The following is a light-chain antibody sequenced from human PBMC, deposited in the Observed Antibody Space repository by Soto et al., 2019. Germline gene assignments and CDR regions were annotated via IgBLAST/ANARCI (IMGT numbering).Light chain of an antibody. J-gene: IGKJ2*01. CDR2: AAS. CDR3: QQSYRTPYT. CDR1: QSISTY. V-gene: IGKV1-39*01. Sequence: DIQMPQSPSSLSASVGDRVTITCRASQSISTYLNWYQQKPGKAPKLLIYAASSLQSGVPSGFSGTVSGTDFTLTISSLQPEDFATYYCQQSYRTPYTFGQGTKLEIK.